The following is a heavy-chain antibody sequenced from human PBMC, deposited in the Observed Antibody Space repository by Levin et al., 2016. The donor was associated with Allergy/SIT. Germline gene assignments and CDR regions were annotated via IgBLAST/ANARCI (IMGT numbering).Heavy chain of an antibody. V-gene: IGHV3-7*02. CDR1: SNYH. CDR3: TRGTGWVSDY. CDR2: IRQDGSET. D-gene: IGHD2-8*02. J-gene: IGHJ4*02. Sequence: SNYHWNWVRQAPGKGPEWVAIIRQDGSETHYVDSVKGRFTISRDNAENSVYLQMNSLRAEDTGIYYCTRGTGWVSDYWGQGTLVTVSS.